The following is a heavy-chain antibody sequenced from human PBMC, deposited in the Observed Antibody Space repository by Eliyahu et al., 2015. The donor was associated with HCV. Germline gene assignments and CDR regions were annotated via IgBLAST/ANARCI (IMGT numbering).Heavy chain of an antibody. V-gene: IGHV4-34*01. Sequence: QVQLQQWGAGLLKPSETLSLTCAVYGGSFSGYYWSWIRQPPGKGLEWIGEINHSGSTNYNPSLKSRVTISVDTSKNQFSLKLSSVTAADTAVYYCAGLTPLGYYWGGWDFDYWGQGTLVTVSS. J-gene: IGHJ4*02. D-gene: IGHD3-22*01. CDR3: AGLTPLGYYWGGWDFDY. CDR2: INHSGST. CDR1: GGSFSGYY.